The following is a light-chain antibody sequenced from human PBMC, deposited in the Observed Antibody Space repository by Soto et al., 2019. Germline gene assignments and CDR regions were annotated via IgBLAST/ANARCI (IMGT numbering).Light chain of an antibody. CDR2: KAS. CDR1: QSIGSL. Sequence: DIQMTQSPSTLSASVGDRVTITCRASQSIGSLLAWYQQKPGKAPKLLIYKASTLESGVPSRFSGSGSGTEFTLTISSLQPDDFATYYCRQYNNYSPFGGGTKVEI. CDR3: RQYNNYSP. J-gene: IGKJ4*02. V-gene: IGKV1-5*03.